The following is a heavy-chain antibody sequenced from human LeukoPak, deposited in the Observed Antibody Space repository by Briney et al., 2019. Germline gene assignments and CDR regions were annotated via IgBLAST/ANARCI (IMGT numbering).Heavy chain of an antibody. Sequence: GGSLRLSCAASGFTFSSYSMNWVRQAPGKGLEWVSYISSSSSSTIYYADSVKGRFTISRDDAKNSVYLQMNSLRAEDTAVYYCARDLSTGYGPNYMDVWGKGTTVTVSS. CDR1: GFTFSSYS. D-gene: IGHD1-14*01. V-gene: IGHV3-48*04. J-gene: IGHJ6*03. CDR3: ARDLSTGYGPNYMDV. CDR2: ISSSSSSTI.